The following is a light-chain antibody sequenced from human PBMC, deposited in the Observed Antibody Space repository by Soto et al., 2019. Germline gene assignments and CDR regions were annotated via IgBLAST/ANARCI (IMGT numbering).Light chain of an antibody. J-gene: IGLJ1*01. CDR2: DVS. CDR1: SSDVGAYNS. Sequence: QSALTQPASVSGSPGQSITISWTGTSSDVGAYNSVSWYQQHPGKAPKLIIYDVSTRPSGISDRFSGSKSGNTASLTISGLQAEDESDYYCSSYTTSVTYVFGTGTNLTVL. V-gene: IGLV2-14*01. CDR3: SSYTTSVTYV.